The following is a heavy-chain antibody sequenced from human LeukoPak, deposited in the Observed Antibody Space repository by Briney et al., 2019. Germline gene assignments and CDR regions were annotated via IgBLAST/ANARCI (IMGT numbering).Heavy chain of an antibody. J-gene: IGHJ4*02. CDR1: GYSFTSYW. CDR3: ARQRAPYSSSDFDY. CDR2: IYPGDSDT. D-gene: IGHD6-6*01. Sequence: GEPLKISCKGSGYSFTSYWIGWVRQMPGKGLEWMGIIYPGDSDTRYSSSFQGQVTISADKSISTAYLQWSSLKASDTAMYYCARQRAPYSSSDFDYWGQGTLVTVSS. V-gene: IGHV5-51*01.